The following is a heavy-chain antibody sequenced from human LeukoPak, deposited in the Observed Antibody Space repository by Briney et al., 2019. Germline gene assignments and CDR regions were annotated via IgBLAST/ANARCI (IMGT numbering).Heavy chain of an antibody. CDR1: GFTFSSYA. CDR3: AKDLRVTMIVVVITGFGY. V-gene: IGHV3-23*01. CDR2: ISGSGGST. J-gene: IGHJ4*02. Sequence: GGSLRLSCAASGFTFSSYAMSWVRQAPGKGLEWVSAISGSGGSTYYADSVKGRFTISRDNSKNTLYLQMNSLRAEDTAVYYCAKDLRVTMIVVVITGFGYWGQGTLVTVSS. D-gene: IGHD3-22*01.